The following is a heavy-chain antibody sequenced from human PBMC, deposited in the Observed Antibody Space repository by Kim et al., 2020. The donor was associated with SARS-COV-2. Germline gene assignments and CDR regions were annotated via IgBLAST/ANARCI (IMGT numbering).Heavy chain of an antibody. CDR3: ARSGLGLGFDY. CDR1: GFTFSSYW. V-gene: IGHV3-74*01. Sequence: GGSLRLSCAASGFTFSSYWMHWVRQAPGKGLVWVSRINSDGSSTSYADSVKGRFTISRDNAKNTLYLQMNSLRAEDTAVYYCARSGLGLGFDYWGQGTLVTVSS. CDR2: INSDGSST. D-gene: IGHD7-27*01. J-gene: IGHJ4*02.